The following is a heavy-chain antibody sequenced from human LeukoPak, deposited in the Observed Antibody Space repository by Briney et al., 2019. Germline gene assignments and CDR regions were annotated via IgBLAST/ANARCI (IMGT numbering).Heavy chain of an antibody. V-gene: IGHV4-39*07. CDR3: ARALSIASYYYGVDV. Sequence: PSETLSLTCTVSGGSISSSYSYWGWIRQPPGKGLEWIGNIYYSGSTYYSPSLTSRVTVSVDTSENQFSLKLSSVTAADTAVYYCARALSIASYYYGVDVWGQGTTVTVSS. D-gene: IGHD2/OR15-2a*01. J-gene: IGHJ6*02. CDR1: GGSISSSYSY. CDR2: IYYSGST.